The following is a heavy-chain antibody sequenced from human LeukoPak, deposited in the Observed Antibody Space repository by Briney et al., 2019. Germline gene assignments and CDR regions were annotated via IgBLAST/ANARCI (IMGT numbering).Heavy chain of an antibody. D-gene: IGHD5-18*01. V-gene: IGHV3-48*03. CDR3: AKGVISSYGPRDRYYMDV. Sequence: GSLRLSCAASGFTLSSYEMNWVRQAPGKGLEWVSYISSSGDTIYYADSVKGRFTISRDNAKNSLYLQMNSLRTEDTALYYCAKGVISSYGPRDRYYMDVWGKGTTVTVSS. CDR1: GFTLSSYE. CDR2: ISSSGDTI. J-gene: IGHJ6*03.